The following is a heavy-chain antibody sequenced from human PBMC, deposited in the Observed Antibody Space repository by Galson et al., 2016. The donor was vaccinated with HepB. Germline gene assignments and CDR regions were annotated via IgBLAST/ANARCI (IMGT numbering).Heavy chain of an antibody. D-gene: IGHD6-13*01. CDR2: IYSGGAT. V-gene: IGHV3-53*01. CDR3: ARDPNAAATGTWG. J-gene: IGHJ4*02. CDR1: GISVSNNY. Sequence: SLRLSCAASGISVSNNYMIWVRQAPGKGLEWVSSIYSGGATHYADSVKGRFTISRDSSKNTLYLQMNSLRAEATAGYFCARDPNAAATGTWGWGQGTLVTVSA.